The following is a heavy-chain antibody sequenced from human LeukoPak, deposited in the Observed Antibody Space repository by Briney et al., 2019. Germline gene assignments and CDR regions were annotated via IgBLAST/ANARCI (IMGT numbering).Heavy chain of an antibody. CDR2: IGTAGDT. CDR1: GFTFSSYD. J-gene: IGHJ4*02. D-gene: IGHD2-21*02. Sequence: PGGSLRLSCAASGFTFSSYDMHWVRQATGKGLEWVSAIGTAGDTYYPGSVKGRFTISRENAKNSLYLQMNSLRAEDTAVYYCARDRAGGDWSTPFDSWGQGTLVTVSS. CDR3: ARDRAGGDWSTPFDS. V-gene: IGHV3-13*01.